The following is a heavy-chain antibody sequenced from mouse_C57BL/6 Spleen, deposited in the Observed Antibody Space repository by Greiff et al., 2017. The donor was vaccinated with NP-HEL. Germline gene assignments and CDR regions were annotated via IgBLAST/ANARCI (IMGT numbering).Heavy chain of an antibody. CDR3: AREATVVAEDWYFDV. D-gene: IGHD1-1*01. V-gene: IGHV1-72*01. J-gene: IGHJ1*03. CDR1: GYTFTSYW. Sequence: QVQLQQPGAELVKPGASVKLSCKASGYTFTSYWMHWVKQRPGRGLEWIGRIDPNNGGTKYNEKFKSKATLTVDKPSSTAYMQLSSLTSEDSAVYDCAREATVVAEDWYFDVWGTGTTVTVSS. CDR2: IDPNNGGT.